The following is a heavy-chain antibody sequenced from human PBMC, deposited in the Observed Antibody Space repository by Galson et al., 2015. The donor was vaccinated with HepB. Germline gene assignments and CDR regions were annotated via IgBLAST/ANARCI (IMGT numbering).Heavy chain of an antibody. Sequence: SLRLSCAASGFTFSSYAMSWVRQAPGKGLEWVSAISGSGGGTYYADSVKGRFTISRDNSKNTLYPQMNSLRAEDTAVYYCARDRSGDFQHWGQGTLVTVSS. J-gene: IGHJ1*01. CDR2: ISGSGGGT. V-gene: IGHV3-23*01. D-gene: IGHD1-26*01. CDR3: ARDRSGDFQH. CDR1: GFTFSSYA.